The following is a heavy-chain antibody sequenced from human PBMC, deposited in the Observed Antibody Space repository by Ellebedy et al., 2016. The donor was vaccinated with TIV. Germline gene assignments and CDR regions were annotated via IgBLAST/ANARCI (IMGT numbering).Heavy chain of an antibody. CDR3: ARAWGFKLNYFYYGMDV. Sequence: SETLSLXXTVSGDSISHYYWSWIRQSPGKGLEWIGYIHYSGTTKYNPSLKSRVSISVDTSKKQFSLTLSSVTAADTAVYYCARAWGFKLNYFYYGMDVWGQGTTVTVSS. CDR2: IHYSGTT. V-gene: IGHV4-59*01. CDR1: GDSISHYY. D-gene: IGHD1-7*01. J-gene: IGHJ6*02.